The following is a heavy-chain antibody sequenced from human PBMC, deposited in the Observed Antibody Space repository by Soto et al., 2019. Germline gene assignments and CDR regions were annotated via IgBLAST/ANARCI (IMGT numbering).Heavy chain of an antibody. Sequence: VASVKVSCKASGYTFTGYYMHWVRQAPGQGLEWMGWINPNSGGTNYAQKFQGRVTMTRDTSISTAYMELSRLRSDDTAVYYCARAITIFGVVINAFDIWGQGTVVTVSS. J-gene: IGHJ3*02. CDR1: GYTFTGYY. D-gene: IGHD3-3*01. CDR2: INPNSGGT. CDR3: ARAITIFGVVINAFDI. V-gene: IGHV1-2*02.